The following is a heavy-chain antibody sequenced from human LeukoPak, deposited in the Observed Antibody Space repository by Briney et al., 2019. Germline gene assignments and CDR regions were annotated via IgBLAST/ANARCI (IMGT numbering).Heavy chain of an antibody. CDR1: GGSISGYY. D-gene: IGHD4-23*01. Sequence: SETLSLTCTVSGGSISGYYWSWIRQPPGKGLEWIGYIYHSGSTDYNPSLKSRVTISVDTSKSQFSLKLTSVTAADTAVYYCATLTTVVTAYYFDYWGQGTLVTVSS. V-gene: IGHV4-4*09. CDR3: ATLTTVVTAYYFDY. CDR2: IYHSGST. J-gene: IGHJ4*02.